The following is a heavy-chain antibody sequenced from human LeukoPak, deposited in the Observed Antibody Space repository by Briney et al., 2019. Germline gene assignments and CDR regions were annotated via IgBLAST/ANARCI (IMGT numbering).Heavy chain of an antibody. Sequence: PGGSLRLSCAASGFTFSSYWMSWVRQAPGKRLEWVANIKQDGSEQYYVDSVKGRFTISRDNAKNSLYLQMNSLRAEDTAVYYCARRALTMARGARPYYFDYWGQGTLVTVSS. V-gene: IGHV3-7*01. CDR2: IKQDGSEQ. CDR1: GFTFSSYW. CDR3: ARRALTMARGARPYYFDY. D-gene: IGHD3-10*01. J-gene: IGHJ4*02.